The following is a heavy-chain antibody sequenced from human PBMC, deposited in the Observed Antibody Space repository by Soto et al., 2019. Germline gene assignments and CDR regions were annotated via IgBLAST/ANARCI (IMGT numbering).Heavy chain of an antibody. CDR3: VSDGRMEDGRGGYYYYAMDV. CDR2: IFYSGNT. D-gene: IGHD3-10*01. CDR1: GGSVSSVNYY. J-gene: IGHJ6*02. Sequence: QVQLQESGPGVVKPSETLSLTCTVSGGSVSSVNYYWSWIRQPPGKGLEWIGYIFYSGNTNYSPSLKSRVTISVDTSKHHLSLKLTSVTAADTAVYYCVSDGRMEDGRGGYYYYAMDVWGQGTTVTVS. V-gene: IGHV4-61*01.